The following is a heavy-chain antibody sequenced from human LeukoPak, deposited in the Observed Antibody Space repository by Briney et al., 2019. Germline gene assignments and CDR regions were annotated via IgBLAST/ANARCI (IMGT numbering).Heavy chain of an antibody. CDR2: ISSSSSYI. Sequence: GGSLRLSCAASGFTFSSYSMNWVRQAPGKGLEWVSSISSSSSYIYYADSVKGRFTISRDNAKNSLYLQMNSLRAEDTAVYYCAKYYYDSSGYYPFDYWGQGTLVTVSS. J-gene: IGHJ4*02. CDR1: GFTFSSYS. V-gene: IGHV3-21*01. D-gene: IGHD3-22*01. CDR3: AKYYYDSSGYYPFDY.